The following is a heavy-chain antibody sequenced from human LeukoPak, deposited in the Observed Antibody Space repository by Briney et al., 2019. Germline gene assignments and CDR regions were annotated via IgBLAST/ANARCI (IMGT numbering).Heavy chain of an antibody. D-gene: IGHD2-21*02. CDR3: ARRGTYCGGDCSSLYYFDY. CDR2: ISSSSSYI. J-gene: IGHJ4*02. CDR1: GFTFSSYS. V-gene: IGHV3-21*01. Sequence: GGSLRLSCAASGFTFSSYSMNWVRQAPGKGLEWVSSISSSSSYIYYADSVKGRFTISRDNAKNPLYLQMNSLRAEDTAVYYCARRGTYCGGDCSSLYYFDYWGQGTLVTVSS.